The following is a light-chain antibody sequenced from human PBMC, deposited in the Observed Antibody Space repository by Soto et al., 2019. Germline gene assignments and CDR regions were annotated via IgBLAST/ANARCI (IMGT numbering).Light chain of an antibody. CDR1: QSVVSNF. CDR3: QQYGISPLFT. CDR2: RAS. Sequence: EIVLTQSPGTLSLSPGERATLSCRASQSVVSNFLAWYQQKPGQAPRLLIYRASSRATGIPDRFSGSGSGTDFTLTISRLEPEDFAVYYCQQYGISPLFTFGPGTKVDIK. V-gene: IGKV3-20*01. J-gene: IGKJ3*01.